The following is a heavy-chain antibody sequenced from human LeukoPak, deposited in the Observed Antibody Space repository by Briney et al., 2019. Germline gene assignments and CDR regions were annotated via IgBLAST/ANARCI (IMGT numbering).Heavy chain of an antibody. J-gene: IGHJ6*03. CDR1: GGNFRNYA. CDR2: INPNSGGT. D-gene: IGHD5-18*01. V-gene: IGHV1-2*02. Sequence: ASVKVSCKASGGNFRNYAISWVRLAPGQGLEWMGWINPNSGGTNYAQKFQGRVTMTRDTSISTAYMELSRLRSDDTAVYYCARDNFYSYGPYYYYYYMDVWGKGTTVTVSS. CDR3: ARDNFYSYGPYYYYYYMDV.